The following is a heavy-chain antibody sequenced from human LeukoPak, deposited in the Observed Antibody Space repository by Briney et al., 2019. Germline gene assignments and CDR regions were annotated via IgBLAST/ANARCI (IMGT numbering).Heavy chain of an antibody. J-gene: IGHJ2*01. Sequence: GGSLRLSCAASGFTYSNYWMSWVRQAPGKGLEWVANIKQDGNEKYYVDSVKGRFTISRDNAKNSLYLQMNSLRAEDTAVYYCAREPDYGDHWYFDLWGRGTLVNVSS. CDR2: IKQDGNEK. V-gene: IGHV3-7*03. CDR1: GFTYSNYW. D-gene: IGHD4-17*01. CDR3: AREPDYGDHWYFDL.